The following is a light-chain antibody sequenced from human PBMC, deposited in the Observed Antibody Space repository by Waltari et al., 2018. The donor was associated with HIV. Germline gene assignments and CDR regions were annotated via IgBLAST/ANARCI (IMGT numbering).Light chain of an antibody. J-gene: IGLJ2*01. CDR1: AFPTQY. CDR2: KDS. CDR3: QSADSSGTFVV. Sequence: SYELTQPPPVSLSPGQTARITYSGAAFPTQYVYWYQQKPGQAPVLVIYKDSERPLGIPERFSGSSSGTTVTLTISGVQAEDGADYFCQSADSSGTFVVFGGGTKLTVL. V-gene: IGLV3-25*03.